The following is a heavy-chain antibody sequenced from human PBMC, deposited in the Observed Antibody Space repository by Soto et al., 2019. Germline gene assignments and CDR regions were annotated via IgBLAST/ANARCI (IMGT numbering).Heavy chain of an antibody. CDR1: GFTFSSYA. J-gene: IGHJ4*02. V-gene: IGHV3-23*01. Sequence: PGGSLRLSCAASGFTFSSYAMSWVRQAPGKGLEWVSAISGSGGSTYYADSVKGRFTISRDNSKNTLYLQMNSLRAEDTAVYYCAKVLLGSSGPRDYYFDYWGQGTLVTVSS. CDR2: ISGSGGST. CDR3: AKVLLGSSGPRDYYFDY. D-gene: IGHD3-22*01.